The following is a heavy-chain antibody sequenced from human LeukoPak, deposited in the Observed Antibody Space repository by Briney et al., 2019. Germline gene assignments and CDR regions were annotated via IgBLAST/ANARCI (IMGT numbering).Heavy chain of an antibody. V-gene: IGHV3-30*18. J-gene: IGHJ4*02. CDR2: ISYDGSNK. CDR3: AKGDYGDYGVFDY. CDR1: GFTFSSYG. Sequence: GGSLRLSCAASGFTFSSYGMHWVRQAPGKGLERVAVISYDGSNKCYADSVKGRFTISRDNSKNTLYLQMNSLRAEDTAVYYCAKGDYGDYGVFDYWGQGTLVTVSS. D-gene: IGHD4-17*01.